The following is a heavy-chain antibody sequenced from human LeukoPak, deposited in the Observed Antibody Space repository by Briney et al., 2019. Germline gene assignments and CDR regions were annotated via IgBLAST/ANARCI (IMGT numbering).Heavy chain of an antibody. D-gene: IGHD2-2*01. J-gene: IGHJ5*02. CDR1: GYTFTGYY. CDR3: ARDLPAALNTFDP. CDR2: INPNSGGT. Sequence: ASVKVSCKASGYTFTGYYTHWVRQAPGQGLEWMGWINPNSGGTNYAQKFQGRVTMTRDTSISTAYMELSRLRSDDTAVYYCARDLPAALNTFDPWGQGTLVTVSS. V-gene: IGHV1-2*02.